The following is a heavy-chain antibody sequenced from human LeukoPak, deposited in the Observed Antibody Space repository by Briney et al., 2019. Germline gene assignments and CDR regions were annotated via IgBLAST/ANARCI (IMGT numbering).Heavy chain of an antibody. Sequence: GAPLKISSKGFGYRFTSYWIGWVRPLPGKGLEWMGIIYPGECCTRYSLSVQGQVTISADKSISTAYLQWSSLKASDTAMYYCARHPRLGGSYCSWFDLWGQGTLVTVSS. J-gene: IGHJ5*02. CDR3: ARHPRLGGSYCSWFDL. V-gene: IGHV5-51*01. D-gene: IGHD1-26*01. CDR2: IYPGECCT. CDR1: GYRFTSYW.